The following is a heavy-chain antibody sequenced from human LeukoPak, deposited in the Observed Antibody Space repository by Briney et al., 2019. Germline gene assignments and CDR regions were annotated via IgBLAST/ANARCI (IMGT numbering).Heavy chain of an antibody. D-gene: IGHD5-12*01. J-gene: IGHJ3*02. CDR3: TRLRSGSDFGAFDI. CDR2: IYHSGST. Sequence: SETLFLTCAVSGGSISNYYWTWIRQPPGKGLEWIGYIYHSGSTNYNPSLKSRVTISLDTSKNQFSLKLISVTAADTAVYYCTRLRSGSDFGAFDIWGQGTMVTVSS. V-gene: IGHV4-59*01. CDR1: GGSISNYY.